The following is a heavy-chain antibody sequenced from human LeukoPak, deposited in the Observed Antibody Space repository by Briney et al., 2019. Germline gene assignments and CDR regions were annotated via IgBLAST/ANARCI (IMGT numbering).Heavy chain of an antibody. D-gene: IGHD2-15*01. J-gene: IGHJ6*02. CDR2: ISDSSTYI. Sequence: GGSLRLSCAASGFTFSSYSMHWVRQAPGKGLEWVSSISDSSTYIYYADSVKGRFTISRDNAKNSLYLRMNSLRAEDTAVYYCASQNCSGGSCWDVWGQGTTVTVSS. CDR3: ASQNCSGGSCWDV. CDR1: GFTFSSYS. V-gene: IGHV3-21*04.